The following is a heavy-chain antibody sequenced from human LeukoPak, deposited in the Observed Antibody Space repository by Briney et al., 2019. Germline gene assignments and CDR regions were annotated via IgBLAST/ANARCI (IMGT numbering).Heavy chain of an antibody. CDR3: ARVERYCSGGSCYSDY. CDR2: ISAYNGNT. D-gene: IGHD2-15*01. Sequence: SVKVSCKASGGTFSSYAISWVRQAPGQGLEWMGWISAYNGNTNYAQKLQGRVTMTTDTSTSTAYMELRSLRSDDTAVYYCARVERYCSGGSCYSDYWGQGTLVTVSS. J-gene: IGHJ4*02. CDR1: GGTFSSYA. V-gene: IGHV1-18*01.